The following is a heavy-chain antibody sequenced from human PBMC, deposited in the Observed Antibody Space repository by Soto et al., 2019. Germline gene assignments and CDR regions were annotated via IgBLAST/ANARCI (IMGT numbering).Heavy chain of an antibody. CDR3: ARPGQPMTTVIGVYYYYGMDV. CDR2: IIPIFGTA. Sequence: SVKVSCKASGGTFSSYAISWVRQAPGQGLEWMGGIIPIFGTANYAQKFQGRVTITADESTSTAYMELSSLRSEDTAVYYCARPGQPMTTVIGVYYYYGMDVWGQGTTVTVSS. V-gene: IGHV1-69*13. J-gene: IGHJ6*02. CDR1: GGTFSSYA. D-gene: IGHD4-4*01.